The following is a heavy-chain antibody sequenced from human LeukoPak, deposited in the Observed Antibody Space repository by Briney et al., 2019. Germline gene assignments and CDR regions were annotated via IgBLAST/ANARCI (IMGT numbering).Heavy chain of an antibody. V-gene: IGHV1-18*01. Sequence: GASVKVSCKASGYTFTSYGISWVRQAPGQGLEWMRWISAYNGKTNYAQKLQGRVTMTTDTSTSTAYMELRSLRSDDTAVYYCARGLLTFGGVIGGPQALEYFQHWGQGTLVTVSS. CDR3: ARGLLTFGGVIGGPQALEYFQH. CDR2: ISAYNGKT. J-gene: IGHJ1*01. CDR1: GYTFTSYG. D-gene: IGHD3-16*02.